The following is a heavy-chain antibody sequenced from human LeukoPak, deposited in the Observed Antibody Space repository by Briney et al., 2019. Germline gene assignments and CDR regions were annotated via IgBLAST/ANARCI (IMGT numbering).Heavy chain of an antibody. J-gene: IGHJ5*02. D-gene: IGHD3-16*02. CDR3: ARHAIQTYYDYVWGSYRPNWFDP. CDR2: IYYSGST. CDR1: GGSIRSGGYY. V-gene: IGHV4-39*01. Sequence: PSETLSLTCTVSGGSIRSGGYYWSWIRQHPGKGLEWIGYIYYSGSTYYNPSLKSRVTISVDTSKNQFSLKLSSVTAADTAVYYCARHAIQTYYDYVWGSYRPNWFDPWGQGTLVTVSS.